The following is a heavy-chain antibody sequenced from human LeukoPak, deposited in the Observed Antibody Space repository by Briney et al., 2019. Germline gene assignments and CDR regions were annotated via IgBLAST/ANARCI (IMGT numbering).Heavy chain of an antibody. J-gene: IGHJ4*02. CDR3: AKDWHYDILTGPYYFDY. D-gene: IGHD3-9*01. CDR2: IGGSGSST. Sequence: PGGSLRLSCAASGFTFNTYAMSWVRQAPGKGLEWVSGIGGSGSSTYYAESVKGRFTISRDNSKNTLYLQMNSLRAEDTAVYYCAKDWHYDILTGPYYFDYWGQGTLVTVSS. V-gene: IGHV3-23*01. CDR1: GFTFNTYA.